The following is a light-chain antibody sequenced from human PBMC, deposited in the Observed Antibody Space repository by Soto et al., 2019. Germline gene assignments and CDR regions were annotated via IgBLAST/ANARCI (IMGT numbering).Light chain of an antibody. CDR2: GNS. V-gene: IGLV1-40*01. CDR1: SSNIGAGYD. Sequence: QSVLTQPPSVSGAPGQSVTISCTGSSSNIGAGYDVHWYQQFPGAAPKLLIYGNSNRPSGVPDRFSGSKSVTSASLAISGILAEDEADYYCQSYDGSLYVFGSGTKVNVL. CDR3: QSYDGSLYV. J-gene: IGLJ1*01.